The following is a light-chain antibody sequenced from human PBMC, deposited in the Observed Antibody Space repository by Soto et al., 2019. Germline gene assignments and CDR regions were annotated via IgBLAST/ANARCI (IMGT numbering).Light chain of an antibody. CDR2: GAS. V-gene: IGKV3-20*01. J-gene: IGKJ1*01. CDR3: QQYGSSPWT. CDR1: QSVISSF. Sequence: EIVLTQSPGTLSLSPGETATLSCRASQSVISSFLAWYQQKPGQAPRLLIYGASSRATGFPDRFSGSGSGTDFTLTISRLEPEDFAVYYCQQYGSSPWTFGLGTKVEIK.